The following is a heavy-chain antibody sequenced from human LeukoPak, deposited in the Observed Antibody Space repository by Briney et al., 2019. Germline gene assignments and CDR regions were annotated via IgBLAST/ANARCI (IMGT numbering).Heavy chain of an antibody. CDR2: ISSSGSTI. J-gene: IGHJ6*03. Sequence: GGSLRLSCAASGFTFNRYSMNWVRQAPGKGLEWVSYISSSGSTIYYADSVKGRFTISRDNAKNSLYLQMNSLRAEDTAVYYCARKDSGYDWGYYYYYMDVWGKGTTVTISS. V-gene: IGHV3-48*04. CDR1: GFTFNRYS. D-gene: IGHD5-12*01. CDR3: ARKDSGYDWGYYYYYMDV.